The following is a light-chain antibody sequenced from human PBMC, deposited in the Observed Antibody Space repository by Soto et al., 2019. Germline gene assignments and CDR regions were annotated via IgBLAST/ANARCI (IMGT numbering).Light chain of an antibody. CDR1: SSDVGGYNY. Sequence: QSALTQPASVSGSPGQSITISCTGTSSDVGGYNYVSWYQQHPGKAHKLMIYDVSNRPSGVSNRFSGSKSGNTASLTISGLQAEDEADYYCSSYTSSFTSVVFGGGTKLTVL. CDR2: DVS. V-gene: IGLV2-14*01. J-gene: IGLJ2*01. CDR3: SSYTSSFTSVV.